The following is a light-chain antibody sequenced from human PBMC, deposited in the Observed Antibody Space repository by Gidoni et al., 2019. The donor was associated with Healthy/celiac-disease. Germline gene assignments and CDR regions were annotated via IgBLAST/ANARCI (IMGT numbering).Light chain of an antibody. Sequence: IVLTQSQSTLSLSPGERATLSCRASQSVSSYLAWYQQKPGQAPRLLIYDASNRATGIPARVSGSGSGTDFTLTIRSLEPEDFAVYYCQQRSNWPPYTFGQGTKLEIK. CDR1: QSVSSY. CDR2: DAS. J-gene: IGKJ2*01. V-gene: IGKV3-11*01. CDR3: QQRSNWPPYT.